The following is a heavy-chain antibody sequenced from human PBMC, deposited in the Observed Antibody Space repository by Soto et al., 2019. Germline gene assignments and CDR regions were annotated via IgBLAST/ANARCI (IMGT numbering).Heavy chain of an antibody. CDR1: GFTFRNYA. D-gene: IGHD6-13*01. CDR2: IGTAGDT. Sequence: GGSLRLSCAASGFTFRNYAMHWVRQATGKGLEWVSAIGTAGDTYYPGSVKGRFTISRENAKNSLYLQMNSLRAEDTAVYYCARDRGQLDGEMYYYYGMDVWGQGTTVTVSS. CDR3: ARDRGQLDGEMYYYYGMDV. J-gene: IGHJ6*02. V-gene: IGHV3-13*01.